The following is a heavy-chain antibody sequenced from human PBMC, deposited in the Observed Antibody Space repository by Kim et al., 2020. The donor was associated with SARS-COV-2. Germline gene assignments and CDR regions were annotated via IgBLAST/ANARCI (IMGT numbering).Heavy chain of an antibody. Sequence: GGSLRLSCAASGFTFSGSAMHWVRQASGKGLEWVGRIRSKANSYATAYAASVKGRFTISRDDSKNTAYLQMNSLKTEDTAVYYCTRHPWDCSGGSCHDYWGQGTLVTVSS. CDR1: GFTFSGSA. J-gene: IGHJ4*02. D-gene: IGHD2-15*01. CDR3: TRHPWDCSGGSCHDY. V-gene: IGHV3-73*01. CDR2: IRSKANSYAT.